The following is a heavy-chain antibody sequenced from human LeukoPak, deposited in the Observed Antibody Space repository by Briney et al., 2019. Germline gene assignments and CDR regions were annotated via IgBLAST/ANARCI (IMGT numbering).Heavy chain of an antibody. CDR1: GYTFTSYA. D-gene: IGHD6-19*01. V-gene: IGHV1-2*02. CDR3: ARDALRTYSSGWYDY. Sequence: ASVKVSCKASGYTFTSYAMHWVRQAPGQGLEWMGWINPNSGGTNYAQKFQGRVTMTRDTSISTAYMELSRLRSDDTAVYYCARDALRTYSSGWYDYWGQGTLVTVSS. J-gene: IGHJ4*02. CDR2: INPNSGGT.